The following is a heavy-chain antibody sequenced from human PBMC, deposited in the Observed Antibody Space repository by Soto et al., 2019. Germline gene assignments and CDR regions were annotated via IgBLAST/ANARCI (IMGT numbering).Heavy chain of an antibody. CDR2: IIPILGIA. Sequence: QVQLVQSGAEVKKPGSSVKVSCKASGGTFSSYTISWVRQAPGQGLEWMGRIIPILGIANYAKKFQGRVTITADKSPSTAYMELSSLRSEATAVYYCARSLTPVTTGGDSWGQGTLVTVSS. CDR1: GGTFSSYT. J-gene: IGHJ4*02. V-gene: IGHV1-69*02. CDR3: ARSLTPVTTGGDS. D-gene: IGHD4-17*01.